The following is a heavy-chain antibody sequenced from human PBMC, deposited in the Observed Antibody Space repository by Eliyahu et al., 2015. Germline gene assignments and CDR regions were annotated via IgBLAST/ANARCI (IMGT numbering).Heavy chain of an antibody. D-gene: IGHD3-3*01. V-gene: IGHV2-5*02. CDR1: GFSLSTSGVG. CDR2: IXWDDDK. J-gene: IGHJ4*02. Sequence: QITLKESGPTLVKPTQTLTLTCTFSGFSLSTSGVGVGWIRQPPGKALEWLALIXWDDDKRYSQSLKSRLTITKDTSKNQVVLTMTNMDPVDTATYYCAHSRLYYDPSNLFDYWGQGTLVTVSS. CDR3: AHSRLYYDPSNLFDY.